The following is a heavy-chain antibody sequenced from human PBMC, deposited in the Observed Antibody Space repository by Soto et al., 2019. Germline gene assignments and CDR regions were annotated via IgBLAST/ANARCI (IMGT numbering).Heavy chain of an antibody. CDR3: AKEKIPYSSSWYASDGGMDV. J-gene: IGHJ6*02. CDR1: GFTFDDYA. Sequence: EVQLVESGGGLVQPGRSLRLSCAASGFTFDDYAMHWVRQAPGKGLEWVSGISWNSGSIGYADSVKGRFTISRDNAKNSLYLQMNSLRAEDTALYYCAKEKIPYSSSWYASDGGMDVWGQGTTVTVSS. CDR2: ISWNSGSI. V-gene: IGHV3-9*01. D-gene: IGHD6-13*01.